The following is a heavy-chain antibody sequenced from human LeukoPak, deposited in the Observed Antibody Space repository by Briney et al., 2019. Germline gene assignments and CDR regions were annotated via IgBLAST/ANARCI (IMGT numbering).Heavy chain of an antibody. J-gene: IGHJ4*02. D-gene: IGHD6-13*01. Sequence: GESLRLSCAASGFTFSSYGMHWVRQAPGKGLEWVAFIRYDGSNKYYADSVKGRFTISRDNSKNTLYLQMISLRAEDTAVYYCAKLPAAGFDYWGQGTLVTVSS. V-gene: IGHV3-30*02. CDR2: IRYDGSNK. CDR1: GFTFSSYG. CDR3: AKLPAAGFDY.